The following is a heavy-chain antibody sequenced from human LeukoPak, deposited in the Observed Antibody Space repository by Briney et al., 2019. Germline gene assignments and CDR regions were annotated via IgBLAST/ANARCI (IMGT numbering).Heavy chain of an antibody. V-gene: IGHV3-23*01. J-gene: IGHJ4*02. Sequence: AGGSLRLSCAASGFPFSDYWMSWMRQAPGKGLEWVSAISGSGGSTYYADSVKGRFTISRDNSKNTLYLQMNGLRAEDTAVYYCAKDQNLQLWLKGPFDYWGQGTLVTVSS. CDR1: GFPFSDYW. CDR3: AKDQNLQLWLKGPFDY. CDR2: ISGSGGST. D-gene: IGHD5-18*01.